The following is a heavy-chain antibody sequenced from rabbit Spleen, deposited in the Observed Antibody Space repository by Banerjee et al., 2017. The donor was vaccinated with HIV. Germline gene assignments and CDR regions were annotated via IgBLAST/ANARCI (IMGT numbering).Heavy chain of an antibody. CDR3: ARGSATMTMVIIGYYFNL. Sequence: QLKESGGGLVQPGGSLKLSCKASGFTLSSYYMNWVRQAPGKGLEWIGYIDPVFGITYYASWVNGRFSISRENAQNTVFLQMTSLTAADTATYFCARGSATMTMVIIGYYFNLWGPGTLVTVS. J-gene: IGHJ4*01. CDR2: IDPVFGIT. V-gene: IGHV1S7*01. D-gene: IGHD2-1*01. CDR1: GFTLSSYY.